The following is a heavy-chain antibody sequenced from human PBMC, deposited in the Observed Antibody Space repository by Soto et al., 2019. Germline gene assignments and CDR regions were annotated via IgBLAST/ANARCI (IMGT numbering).Heavy chain of an antibody. Sequence: ASVKVSCKASGYTFTSYDINWVRQATGQGLEWMGWVNPNSGNTGYAQKFQGRVTMARNTSISTAYMELSSLRSEDTAVYYCARGTRYYGMDVWGQGTTVTVSS. J-gene: IGHJ6*02. CDR2: VNPNSGNT. CDR1: GYTFTSYD. V-gene: IGHV1-8*01. CDR3: ARGTRYYGMDV.